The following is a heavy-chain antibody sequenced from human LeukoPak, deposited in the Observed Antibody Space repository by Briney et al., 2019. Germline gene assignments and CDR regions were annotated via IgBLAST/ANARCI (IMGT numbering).Heavy chain of an antibody. D-gene: IGHD3-22*01. Sequence: GASVKVSCKASGGTFSSYAISWVRQAPGQGLEWMGGIIPIFGTANYAQKFQGRVTTTADKSTSTAYMELNSLRAEDTAVYYCARVRDYYDSRGYYFEYFDHWGQGTLVTVSS. J-gene: IGHJ1*01. CDR2: IIPIFGTA. CDR3: ARVRDYYDSRGYYFEYFDH. CDR1: GGTFSSYA. V-gene: IGHV1-69*06.